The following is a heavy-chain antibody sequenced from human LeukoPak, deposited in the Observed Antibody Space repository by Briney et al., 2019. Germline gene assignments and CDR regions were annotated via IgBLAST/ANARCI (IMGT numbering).Heavy chain of an antibody. D-gene: IGHD7-27*01. V-gene: IGHV3-23*01. CDR3: AKAPATGEGYYFYYMDV. CDR1: GFTFSDYA. CDR2: VNGRGATT. Sequence: PGGSLRLSCAASGFASGFTFSDYAVSWVRQAPGKGPEWVASVNGRGATTYYADSVRGRFTISRDNSKNTLYLQMISPEADDTAIYFCAKAPATGEGYYFYYMDVWGKGTTVTVSS. J-gene: IGHJ6*03.